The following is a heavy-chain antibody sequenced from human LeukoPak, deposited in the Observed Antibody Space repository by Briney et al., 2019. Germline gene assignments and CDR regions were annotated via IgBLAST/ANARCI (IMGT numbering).Heavy chain of an antibody. CDR3: ARTTVIAYYYYYYMDV. CDR1: GGSISSYY. V-gene: IGHV4-59*01. D-gene: IGHD4-17*01. CDR2: IYYSGST. J-gene: IGHJ6*03. Sequence: PSETLSLTCTVSGGSISSYYWSWIRQPPGKGLEWIGYIYYSGSTNCNPSLKSRVTISVDTSKNQFSLKLSSVTAADTAVYYCARTTVIAYYYYYYMDVWGKGTTVTVSS.